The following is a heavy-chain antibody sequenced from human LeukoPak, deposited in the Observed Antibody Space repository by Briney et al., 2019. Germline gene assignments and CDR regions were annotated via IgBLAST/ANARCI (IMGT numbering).Heavy chain of an antibody. Sequence: GGSLRLSCAASGFTFSSYSMNWVRQAPGKGLEWVSYISSSSSTIYYADSVKGRFTISRDNAKNPLYLQMNSLRAEDTAVYYCARRPAVWFGESSYYYYYMDVWAKGPRSPSP. V-gene: IGHV3-48*04. J-gene: IGHJ6*03. D-gene: IGHD3-10*01. CDR2: ISSSSSTI. CDR3: ARRPAVWFGESSYYYYYMDV. CDR1: GFTFSSYS.